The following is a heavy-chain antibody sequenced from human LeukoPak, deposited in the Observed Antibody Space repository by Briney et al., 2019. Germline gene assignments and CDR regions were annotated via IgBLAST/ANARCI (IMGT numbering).Heavy chain of an antibody. CDR1: GGTFSSYA. CDR2: IIPILGIA. Sequence: SVKVSCKASGGTFSSYAISWVRQAPGQGLEWMGRIIPILGIANYAQKFQGRATITADKSTSTAYMELSSLRSEDTAVYYCARYSDGGSSDYFDYWGQGTLVTVSS. J-gene: IGHJ4*02. V-gene: IGHV1-69*04. CDR3: ARYSDGGSSDYFDY. D-gene: IGHD4-23*01.